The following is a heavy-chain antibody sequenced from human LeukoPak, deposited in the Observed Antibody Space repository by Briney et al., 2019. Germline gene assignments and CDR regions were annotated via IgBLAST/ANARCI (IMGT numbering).Heavy chain of an antibody. CDR3: AREYSSGWYYFDH. CDR1: GYTFTGYY. V-gene: IGHV1-2*06. J-gene: IGHJ4*02. CDR2: INPNSGGT. D-gene: IGHD6-19*01. Sequence: ASVKVSCKASGYTFTGYYMHWVRQAPGQGLEWMGRINPNSGGTNYAQKFQGRVTMTRDTSISTAYMELSRLRSDDTAVYYCAREYSSGWYYFDHWGQGTLVTVSS.